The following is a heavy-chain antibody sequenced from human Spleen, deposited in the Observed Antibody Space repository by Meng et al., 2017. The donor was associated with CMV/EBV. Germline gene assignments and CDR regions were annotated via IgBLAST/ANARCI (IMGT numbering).Heavy chain of an antibody. CDR1: GGSISSSSYY. CDR2: TIHTGIT. D-gene: IGHD5/OR15-5a*01. Sequence: SETLSLTCTVSGGSISSSSYYWGCIRQPPGKGLEWIGETIHTGITNYNLSLQSRVTISVDTAKNQFSLRLPAVTAADTVVYYCARGRYCVSSNCLESYFQYWGRGTLVTVSS. V-gene: IGHV4-39*07. J-gene: IGHJ1*01. CDR3: ARGRYCVSSNCLESYFQY.